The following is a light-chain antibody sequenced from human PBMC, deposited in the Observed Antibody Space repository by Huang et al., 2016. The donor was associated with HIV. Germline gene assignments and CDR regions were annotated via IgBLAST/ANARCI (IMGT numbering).Light chain of an antibody. V-gene: IGKV1-39*01. J-gene: IGKJ2*01. CDR3: QQNHISPPYT. CDR2: AAS. CDR1: QSISTY. Sequence: DIRMTQSPSSLSASIGDRVTITCRASQSISTYLNWYQQKPGKAPKVLIYAASNLQSGVPSRFSGSGSGTDFTLTSSSLQPEDIATYFCQQNHISPPYTFGQGTKVEIK.